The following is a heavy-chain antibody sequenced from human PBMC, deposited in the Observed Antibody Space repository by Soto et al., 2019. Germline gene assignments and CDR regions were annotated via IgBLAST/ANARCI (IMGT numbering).Heavy chain of an antibody. Sequence: QVQLVESGGGVVQPGRSLRLSCAASGFTFSSYGMHWVHQAPGKGLEWVAVMSYDGSSKYYADSVKGRFIISRDNSKNMLYLQMNSLRAEDTAVYYCAKDRNQWLVRFFFDYWGQGTLVTVSS. V-gene: IGHV3-30*18. CDR2: MSYDGSSK. CDR3: AKDRNQWLVRFFFDY. D-gene: IGHD6-19*01. J-gene: IGHJ4*02. CDR1: GFTFSSYG.